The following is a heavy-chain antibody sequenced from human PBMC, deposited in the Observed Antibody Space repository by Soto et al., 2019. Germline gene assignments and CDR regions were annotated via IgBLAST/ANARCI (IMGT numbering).Heavy chain of an antibody. Sequence: QVQLQESGPGLVKPSQTLSLTCTVSGGSISSGGYYWSWIRQHQGKGLEWIGYIYYSGSTYYNPSLKSRVNISVDTSKNQFSLKLSSVTAADTAVYYCARDSRHLAGFFDYWGQGTLVTVSS. V-gene: IGHV4-31*03. CDR1: GGSISSGGYY. J-gene: IGHJ4*02. CDR2: IYYSGST. CDR3: ARDSRHLAGFFDY.